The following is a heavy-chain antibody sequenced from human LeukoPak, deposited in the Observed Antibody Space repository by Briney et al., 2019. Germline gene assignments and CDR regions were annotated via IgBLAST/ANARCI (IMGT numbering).Heavy chain of an antibody. CDR1: GYSISSGYY. CDR2: IYYSGST. J-gene: IGHJ1*01. CDR3: ARSPHMVRGVIYQH. Sequence: SETLSLTCAVSGYSISSGYYWSWIRQPPGKGLEWIGYIYYSGSTNYNPSLKSRVTISVDTSKNQFSLKLSSVTAADTAVYYCARSPHMVRGVIYQHWGQGTLVTVSS. D-gene: IGHD3-10*01. V-gene: IGHV4-61*01.